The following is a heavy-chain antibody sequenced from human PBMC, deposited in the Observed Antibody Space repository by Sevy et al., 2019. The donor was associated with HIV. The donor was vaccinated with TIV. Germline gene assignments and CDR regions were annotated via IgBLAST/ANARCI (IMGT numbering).Heavy chain of an antibody. J-gene: IGHJ4*02. D-gene: IGHD3-22*01. Sequence: ASVKVSCKASGYMFIAYFIHWVRQAPGQGLEWMGRINPNSGDTNYAQKFQGRVTMTRDTSINTAYMELSRLRSDDTAGYSCARVLYYDSSAYYFDYWGQGTLVTVSS. V-gene: IGHV1-2*06. CDR2: INPNSGDT. CDR1: GYMFIAYF. CDR3: ARVLYYDSSAYYFDY.